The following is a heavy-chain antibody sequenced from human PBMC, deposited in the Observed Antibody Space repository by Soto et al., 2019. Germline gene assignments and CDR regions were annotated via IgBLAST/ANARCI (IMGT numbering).Heavy chain of an antibody. CDR1: GGTFSSYT. CDR3: AQARAAAGGFDY. D-gene: IGHD6-13*01. J-gene: IGHJ4*02. CDR2: IIPILGIA. V-gene: IGHV1-69*02. Sequence: QVQLVQSGAEVKKPGSSVKVSCKASGGTFSSYTISWVRQAPGQGLEWMGRIIPILGIANYAQKFQGRVXIXAXXSTSTAYMELSSLRSEDTAVYYCAQARAAAGGFDYWGQGTLVTVSS.